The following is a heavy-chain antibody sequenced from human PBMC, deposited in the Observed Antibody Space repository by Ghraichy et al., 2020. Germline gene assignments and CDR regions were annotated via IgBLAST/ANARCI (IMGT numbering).Heavy chain of an antibody. D-gene: IGHD3-3*01. CDR1: GGSISSGSYY. V-gene: IGHV4-61*02. CDR3: ASGTFGSGYYLDI. Sequence: TLSLTCTVSGGSISSGSYYWSWIRQPAGKGLEWIGRIYTSGSTNYNPSLKSRVTISVDTSKNQFSLKLSSVTAADTAVYYCASGTFGSGYYLDIWGQGTMVTVSS. CDR2: IYTSGST. J-gene: IGHJ3*02.